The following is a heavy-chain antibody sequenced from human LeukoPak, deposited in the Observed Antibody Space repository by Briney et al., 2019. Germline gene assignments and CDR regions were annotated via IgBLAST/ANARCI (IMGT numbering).Heavy chain of an antibody. CDR3: AREGVTVTQHTRYLDY. V-gene: IGHV3-21*01. Sequence: GGSLRLSCAASGFTFSSYSMDWVRQAPGKGLEWVSSISSISSYIYYADPVKGRFTISRDNAKNSLYLQMNSLRAEDTAVYYCAREGVTVTQHTRYLDYWGQGTLVTVSS. J-gene: IGHJ4*02. CDR1: GFTFSSYS. CDR2: ISSISSYI. D-gene: IGHD4-17*01.